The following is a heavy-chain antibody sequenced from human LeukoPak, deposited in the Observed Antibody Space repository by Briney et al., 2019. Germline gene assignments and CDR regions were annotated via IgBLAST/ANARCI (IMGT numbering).Heavy chain of an antibody. J-gene: IGHJ4*02. D-gene: IGHD2-2*01. CDR3: ARENGYCSATSCPFGH. CDR2: IYNVGTT. V-gene: IGHV3-66*02. Sequence: GGSLRLSCAASGFTVSDSYMSWVRQAPGKGLEWVSVIYNVGTTDYADSARGRFTISRDNSKNTLYLRMNGLRPEDTAVYYCARENGYCSATSCPFGHWGQGTLVTVSP. CDR1: GFTVSDSY.